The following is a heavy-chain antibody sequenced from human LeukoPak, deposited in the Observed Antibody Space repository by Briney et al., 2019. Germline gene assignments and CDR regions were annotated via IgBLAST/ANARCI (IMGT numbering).Heavy chain of an antibody. CDR1: GGTFSSYA. Sequence: GASVKVSCKASGGTFSSYAISWVRQAPGQGLEWMGGIIPIFGTANYAQKFQGRVTMTTDTSTSTAYMELRSLRSDDTAVYYCARASYYYDSSGYYDYWGQGTLVTVSS. CDR2: IIPIFGTA. CDR3: ARASYYYDSSGYYDY. D-gene: IGHD3-22*01. J-gene: IGHJ4*02. V-gene: IGHV1-69*05.